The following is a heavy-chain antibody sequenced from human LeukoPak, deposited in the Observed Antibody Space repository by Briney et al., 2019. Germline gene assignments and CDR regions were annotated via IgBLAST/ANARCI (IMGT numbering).Heavy chain of an antibody. CDR2: IYYSGST. D-gene: IGHD3-10*01. CDR1: GGSLSSYY. J-gene: IGHJ6*03. CDR3: ARDSWGFRGYYYYTDV. Sequence: PSETLSLTCTVSGGSLSSYYWSWIRQPPGKGLEWIGYIYYSGSTNYNPSLKSRVTISVDTSKNQFSLKLSSVTAADTAVYYCARDSWGFRGYYYYTDVWGKGTTVTVSS. V-gene: IGHV4-59*01.